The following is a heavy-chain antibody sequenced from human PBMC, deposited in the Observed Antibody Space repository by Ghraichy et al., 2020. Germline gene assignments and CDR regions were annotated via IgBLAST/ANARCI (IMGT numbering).Heavy chain of an antibody. Sequence: ASVKVSCKASGYTFTGYYMHWVRQAPGQGLEWMGWINPNSGGTNYAQKFQGRVTMTRDTSISTAYMELSRLRSDDTAVYYCSLPYCSSTSCYDFDSSVWGQGTTVTVSS. D-gene: IGHD2-2*01. V-gene: IGHV1-2*02. CDR1: GYTFTGYY. CDR2: INPNSGGT. CDR3: SLPYCSSTSCYDFDSSV. J-gene: IGHJ6*02.